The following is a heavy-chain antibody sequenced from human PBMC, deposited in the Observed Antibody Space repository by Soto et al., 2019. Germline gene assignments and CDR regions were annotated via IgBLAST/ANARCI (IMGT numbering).Heavy chain of an antibody. J-gene: IGHJ3*02. CDR3: ARNTNDYYDSSGDDLFDI. D-gene: IGHD3-22*01. V-gene: IGHV3-21*01. CDR2: ITSRSAYI. CDR1: GFTFSLYS. Sequence: GGSLRLSCVASGFTFSLYSLNWVRQAPGKGLEWVSCITSRSAYIYYADSVKGRFTVSRDDAKNSLYLQMNSLSVEDTAVYYCARNTNDYYDSSGDDLFDIWGQGTMVTVSS.